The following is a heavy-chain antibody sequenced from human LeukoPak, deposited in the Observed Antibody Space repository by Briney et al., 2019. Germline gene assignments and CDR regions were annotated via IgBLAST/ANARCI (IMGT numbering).Heavy chain of an antibody. Sequence: GGSLRLSCAASGFTFSSYEINWVRQAPGKGLEWVSYISSSGSTIYYADSVKGRFTISRDNAKNSLYLQMNSLRAEDTAVYYCARVSSGRTDFDYWGQGTLVTVSS. CDR1: GFTFSSYE. V-gene: IGHV3-48*03. CDR2: ISSSGSTI. J-gene: IGHJ4*02. CDR3: ARVSSGRTDFDY. D-gene: IGHD3-3*01.